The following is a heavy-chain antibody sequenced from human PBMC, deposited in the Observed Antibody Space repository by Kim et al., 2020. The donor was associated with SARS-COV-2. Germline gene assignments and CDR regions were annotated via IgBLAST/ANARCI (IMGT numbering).Heavy chain of an antibody. CDR1: GFTFSSYA. D-gene: IGHD5-18*01. J-gene: IGHJ1*01. Sequence: GGSLRLSCAASGFTFSSYAMSWVRQAPGKGLEWVSAISGSGGSTYYADSVKGRFTISRDNSKNTLYLQMNSLRAEDTALYYCAKAGGSYGLVEYFQHWGQGTLVTVSS. CDR2: ISGSGGST. V-gene: IGHV3-23*01. CDR3: AKAGGSYGLVEYFQH.